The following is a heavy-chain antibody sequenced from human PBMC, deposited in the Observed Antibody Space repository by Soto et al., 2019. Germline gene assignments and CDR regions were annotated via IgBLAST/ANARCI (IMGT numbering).Heavy chain of an antibody. CDR3: ARDTQGEVLWFGELVEFWYFDY. Sequence: QVQLVQSGAEVKKPGASVKVSCKASGYTFTSYGISWVRQAPGQGLEWMGWISAYNGNTNYAQKLQGRVTMTTDPATSTAYMELRSLRSDDTAVYYCARDTQGEVLWFGELVEFWYFDYWGQGTLVTVSS. V-gene: IGHV1-18*01. D-gene: IGHD3-10*01. J-gene: IGHJ4*02. CDR1: GYTFTSYG. CDR2: ISAYNGNT.